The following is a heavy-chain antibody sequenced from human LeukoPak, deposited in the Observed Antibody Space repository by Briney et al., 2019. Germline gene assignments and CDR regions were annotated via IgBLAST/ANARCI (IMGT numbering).Heavy chain of an antibody. CDR3: ARVDTIFGVVTNFDY. CDR2: IYHSGST. D-gene: IGHD3-3*01. CDR1: GYSISSGYY. V-gene: IGHV4-38-2*02. Sequence: SETLSLTCTVSGYSISSGYYWGWIRQPPGKGLEWIGSIYHSGSTYYNPSLKSRVTISVDTSKNQFSLKLSSVTAADTVVYYCARVDTIFGVVTNFDYWGQGTLVTVSS. J-gene: IGHJ4*02.